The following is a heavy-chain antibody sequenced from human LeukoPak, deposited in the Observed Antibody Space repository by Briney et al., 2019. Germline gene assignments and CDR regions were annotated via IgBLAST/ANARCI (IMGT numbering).Heavy chain of an antibody. CDR1: GFTFSSYE. D-gene: IGHD6-13*01. Sequence: NPGGSLRLSCAASGFTFSSYEMNWVRQAPGKGREWVSYISSGRSSYTEYPDSVKGRFTISRDNAKNSLYLQMNSLRAEDTAVYYCARDLLKHQLGYGMDVWGQGTTVTVSS. V-gene: IGHV3-21*04. J-gene: IGHJ6*02. CDR2: ISSGRSSYT. CDR3: ARDLLKHQLGYGMDV.